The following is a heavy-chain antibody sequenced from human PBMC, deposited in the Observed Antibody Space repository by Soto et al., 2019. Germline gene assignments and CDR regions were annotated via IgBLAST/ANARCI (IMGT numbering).Heavy chain of an antibody. CDR3: ARGPPMVKSLTGYSGFDY. J-gene: IGHJ4*02. V-gene: IGHV4-34*01. CDR2: INHSGST. Sequence: PSETLSLTCAVYGGSFSGYYWSWIRQPPGKGLEWIGEINHSGSTNYNPSLKSRVTISVDTSKNQFSLKLSSVTAADTAVYYCARGPPMVKSLTGYSGFDYWGQGTLVTVSS. D-gene: IGHD3-9*01. CDR1: GGSFSGYY.